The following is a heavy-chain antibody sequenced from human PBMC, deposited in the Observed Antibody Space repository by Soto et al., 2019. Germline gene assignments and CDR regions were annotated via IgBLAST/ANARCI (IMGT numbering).Heavy chain of an antibody. D-gene: IGHD6-6*01. V-gene: IGHV3-30*18. CDR3: AKDWDSSYYYYGMDV. Sequence: PGGSLRLSCAASGFTFSSYGMHWVRQAPGKGLEWVAVISYDGSNKYYADSVKGRFTISRDNSKNTLYLQMNSLRAEDTAVYYCAKDWDSSYYYYGMDVWGQGTTVTVSS. CDR1: GFTFSSYG. CDR2: ISYDGSNK. J-gene: IGHJ6*02.